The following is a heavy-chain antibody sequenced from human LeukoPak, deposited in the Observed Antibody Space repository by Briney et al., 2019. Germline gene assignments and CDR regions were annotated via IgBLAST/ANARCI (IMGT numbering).Heavy chain of an antibody. Sequence: GGSLRLSCAASGFTFSSYGMNWVRQAPGKGLEWVSSIGSSSDYIYYADSVKDRFTISRDNAKNSLYLQMNSLRAEDTAIYYCAGTYGGDGGQRFDYWGQGTLVTVSS. CDR3: AGTYGGDGGQRFDY. V-gene: IGHV3-21*01. CDR1: GFTFSSYG. CDR2: IGSSSDYI. D-gene: IGHD2-21*02. J-gene: IGHJ4*02.